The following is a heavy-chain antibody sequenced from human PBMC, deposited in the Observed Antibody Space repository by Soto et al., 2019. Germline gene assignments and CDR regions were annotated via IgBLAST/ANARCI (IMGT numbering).Heavy chain of an antibody. V-gene: IGHV3-11*01. CDR3: ARAVKQWLVGGDYYYYYMDV. CDR1: GFTLSDYY. CDR2: ISSSATII. D-gene: IGHD6-19*01. J-gene: IGHJ6*03. Sequence: QVQLVESGGGLVKPGGSLRLSCEASGFTLSDYYMTWIRQAPGKGLEWISYISSSATIIYYADSVKGRFTISRDNAKTSLYLQMNSLRADDTAVYYRARAVKQWLVGGDYYYYYMDVWGKGTTVTVSS.